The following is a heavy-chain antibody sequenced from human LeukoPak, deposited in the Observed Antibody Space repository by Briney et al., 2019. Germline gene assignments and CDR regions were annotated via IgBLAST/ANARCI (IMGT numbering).Heavy chain of an antibody. D-gene: IGHD6-13*01. V-gene: IGHV3-30*02. CDR3: AKDFSSSWHAGIDY. Sequence: GGSLRLSCAASGFTFSSYGMHWVRQAPGKGLEWAAFIRYDGSNKYYADSVKGRFTISRDNSKNTLYLQMNSLRAEDTAVYYCAKDFSSSWHAGIDYWGQGTLVTVSS. CDR2: IRYDGSNK. J-gene: IGHJ4*02. CDR1: GFTFSSYG.